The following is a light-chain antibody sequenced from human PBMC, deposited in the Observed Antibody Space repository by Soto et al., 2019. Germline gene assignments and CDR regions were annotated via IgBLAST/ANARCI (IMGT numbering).Light chain of an antibody. CDR3: QKYGRSIT. CDR2: GAS. V-gene: IGKV3-20*01. Sequence: EIVLTQSPGTLSLSPGERATLSCRARQSVSSSYLAWYQQKPGQAPRLLIYGASSRATGIPGRFSGSGSGTDFTLTISRLDPEDFAVYYCQKYGRSITLGQGTRLEIK. CDR1: QSVSSSY. J-gene: IGKJ5*01.